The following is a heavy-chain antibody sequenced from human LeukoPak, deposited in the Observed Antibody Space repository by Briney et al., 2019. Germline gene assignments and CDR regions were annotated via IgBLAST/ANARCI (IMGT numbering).Heavy chain of an antibody. J-gene: IGHJ3*02. CDR1: GFTFSSYA. V-gene: IGHV3-30-3*01. D-gene: IGHD2-2*01. CDR2: ISYDGSNK. CDR3: AKEGDIVVVPAAIGAFDI. Sequence: GGSLRLSRAASGFTFSSYAMHWVRQAPGKGLEWVAVISYDGSNKYYADSVKGRFTISRDNSKNTLYLQMNSPRAEDTAVYYCAKEGDIVVVPAAIGAFDIWGQGTMVTVSS.